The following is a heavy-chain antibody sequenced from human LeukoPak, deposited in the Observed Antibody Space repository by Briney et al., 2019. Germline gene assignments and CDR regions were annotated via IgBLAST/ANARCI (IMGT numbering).Heavy chain of an antibody. J-gene: IGHJ4*02. Sequence: GGSLRLSCAASGFTFSTYGMNWVRQAPGKGLEWVAVISYDGSNKYYADSVKGRFTISRDNSKNTLYLQMNSLRAEDTAVYYCARGIEYIGYVLEYGGQGTLVTVSP. CDR1: GFTFSTYG. CDR2: ISYDGSNK. CDR3: ARGIEYIGYVLEY. V-gene: IGHV3-30*03. D-gene: IGHD5-12*01.